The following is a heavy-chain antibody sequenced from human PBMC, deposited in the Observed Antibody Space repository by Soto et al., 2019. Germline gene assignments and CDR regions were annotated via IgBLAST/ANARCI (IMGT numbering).Heavy chain of an antibody. CDR3: AKVALWFGESGWFDH. V-gene: IGHV3-9*01. CDR2: ISWNSGSI. J-gene: IGHJ5*02. D-gene: IGHD3-10*01. CDR1: GFTFDDYA. Sequence: GGSLRLSRAASGFTFDDYAMHWVRQAPGKGLEWVSGISWNSGSIGYADSVKGRFTISRDNAKNSLYLQMNSLRAEDTALYYCAKVALWFGESGWFDHWGQGTLVTVSS.